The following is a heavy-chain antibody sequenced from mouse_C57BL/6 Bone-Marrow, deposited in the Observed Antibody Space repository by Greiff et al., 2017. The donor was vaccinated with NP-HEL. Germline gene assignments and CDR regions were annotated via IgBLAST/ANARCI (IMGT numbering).Heavy chain of an antibody. CDR3: ARGGLWLRNYAMDY. D-gene: IGHD2-2*01. CDR2: IDPNSGGT. CDR1: GYTFTSYW. V-gene: IGHV1-72*01. Sequence: QVQLHHPGAYLFKPGASVKLSCKASGYTFTSYWMHWVKQRPGRGLEWIGRIDPNSGGTKYNEKFKSKATLTVDKPSSTAYMQLSSLTSEDSAVYYCARGGLWLRNYAMDYWGQGTSVTVSS. J-gene: IGHJ4*01.